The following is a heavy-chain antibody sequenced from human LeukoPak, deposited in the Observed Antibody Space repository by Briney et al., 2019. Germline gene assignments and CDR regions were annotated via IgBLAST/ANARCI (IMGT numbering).Heavy chain of an antibody. V-gene: IGHV3-7*01. CDR2: IKQDGSEK. D-gene: IGHD6-19*01. CDR3: ARDCAAKLREQQWLVLCGMDV. CDR1: GFTFSSYW. Sequence: GGSLRLSCAASGFTFSSYWMSWVRQAPGKGLEWVANIKQDGSEKYYVDSVKGRFTTSRDNAKNSLYLQMNSLRAEGTAVYYCARDCAAKLREQQWLVLCGMDVWGQGTTVTVSS. J-gene: IGHJ6*02.